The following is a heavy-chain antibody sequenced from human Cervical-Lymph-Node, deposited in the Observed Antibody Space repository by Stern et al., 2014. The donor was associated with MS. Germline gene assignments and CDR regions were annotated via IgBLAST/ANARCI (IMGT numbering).Heavy chain of an antibody. D-gene: IGHD3-3*01. J-gene: IGHJ5*02. Sequence: QVQLMQSGGGVVQPGRSLRFSCAASGFNFSSYGMHWVRQAPGKGLEWVAVISKDGSNKYYADSVKGRFTISRDNSKNTLYLQMKSLRAEDTALYYCSKAGYDFWSGYWVVAEENWFDPWGQGTLVTVSS. CDR2: ISKDGSNK. CDR1: GFNFSSYG. CDR3: SKAGYDFWSGYWVVAEENWFDP. V-gene: IGHV3-30*18.